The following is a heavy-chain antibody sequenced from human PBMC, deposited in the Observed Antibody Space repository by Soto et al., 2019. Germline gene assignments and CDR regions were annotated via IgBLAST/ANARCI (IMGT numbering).Heavy chain of an antibody. CDR3: ATPAPDYDILTGYIY. D-gene: IGHD3-9*01. V-gene: IGHV1-46*01. CDR2: INPSGGST. J-gene: IGHJ4*02. Sequence: ASVKVSCKASGYTFTSYYMHWVRQAPGQGLEWMGIINPSGGSTSYAQKFQGRVTMTRDTSTSTVYMELSSLRSEDTAVYYCATPAPDYDILTGYIYWGQGTLVTVSS. CDR1: GYTFTSYY.